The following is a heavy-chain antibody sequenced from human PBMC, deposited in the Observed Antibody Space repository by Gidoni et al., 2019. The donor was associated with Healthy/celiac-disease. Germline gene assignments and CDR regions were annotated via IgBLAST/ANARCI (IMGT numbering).Heavy chain of an antibody. CDR1: GFTFSSYG. Sequence: GFTFSSYGMHWVRQAPGKGLEWVAVIWYDGSNKYYADSVKGRFTISRDNSKNTLYLQMNSLRVEDTAVYYCARAIGYCSGGSCYSDYWGQGTLATVS. D-gene: IGHD2-15*01. V-gene: IGHV3-33*01. CDR3: ARAIGYCSGGSCYSDY. J-gene: IGHJ4*02. CDR2: IWYDGSNK.